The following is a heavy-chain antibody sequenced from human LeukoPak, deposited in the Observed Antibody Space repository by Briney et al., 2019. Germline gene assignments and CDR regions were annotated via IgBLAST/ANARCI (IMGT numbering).Heavy chain of an antibody. CDR1: GGSISSYC. CDR3: ARDRYYYGSGSPPVGP. CDR2: IYYSGST. D-gene: IGHD3-10*01. Sequence: KPSETLSLTCTVSGGSISSYCWSWIRQPPGKGLEWIGYIYYSGSTNYNPSLKSRVTISVDTSKNQFSLKLSSVTAADTAVYYCARDRYYYGSGSPPVGPWGQGTLVTVSS. V-gene: IGHV4-59*01. J-gene: IGHJ5*02.